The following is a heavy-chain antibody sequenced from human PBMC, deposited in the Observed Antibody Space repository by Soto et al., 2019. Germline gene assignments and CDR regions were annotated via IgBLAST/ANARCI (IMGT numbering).Heavy chain of an antibody. J-gene: IGHJ6*02. CDR1: GYSFTSYG. CDR2: IYPGDSDT. Sequence: GESLKISCKGSGYSFTSYGIGWVRQMPGKGLEWMGIIYPGDSDTRYSPSFQGQVTISADKSISTAYLQWSSLKASDTAMYYCARLRKYYYDSSGPGKYMDVWGQGTTVTVSS. V-gene: IGHV5-51*01. CDR3: ARLRKYYYDSSGPGKYMDV. D-gene: IGHD3-22*01.